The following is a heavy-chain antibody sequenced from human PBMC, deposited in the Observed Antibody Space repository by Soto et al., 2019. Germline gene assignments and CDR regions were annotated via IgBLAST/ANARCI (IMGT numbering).Heavy chain of an antibody. CDR2: IYPGDSDT. J-gene: IGHJ3*02. V-gene: IGHV5-51*01. CDR1: GKAFTGFW. D-gene: IGHD3-22*01. Sequence: SGESLKISCKISGKAFTGFWVVWVRQMPGRGLEWMGNIYPGDSDTRYTPPFQGQVTISADKSTNTAYLQWHSLQASDTALYYCAKQDDRGALEIWGQGTKVTVSS. CDR3: AKQDDRGALEI.